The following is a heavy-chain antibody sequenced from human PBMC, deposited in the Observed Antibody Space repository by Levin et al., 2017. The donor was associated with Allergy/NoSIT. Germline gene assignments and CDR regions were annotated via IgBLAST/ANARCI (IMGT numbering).Heavy chain of an antibody. D-gene: IGHD6-19*01. Sequence: GESLKISCVASGVTFSSYAMSWVRQAPGKGLEWVSAISGSGGGNTDYADSVKGRFTISKDNSKNTLYLQMNSLRAEDTAVYYCAKGIAVAGTSGYWGPGTLVTVSS. J-gene: IGHJ4*02. CDR3: AKGIAVAGTSGY. CDR1: GVTFSSYA. CDR2: ISGSGGGNT. V-gene: IGHV3-23*01.